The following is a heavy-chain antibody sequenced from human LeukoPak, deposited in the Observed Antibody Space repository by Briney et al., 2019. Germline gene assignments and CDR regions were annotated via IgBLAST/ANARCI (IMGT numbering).Heavy chain of an antibody. J-gene: IGHJ4*02. CDR1: GFTFSSYS. Sequence: PGGSLRLSCAASGFTFSSYSMNWVRQAPGKGLEWVSSISSSSSYIYYADSVKGRFTISRDNAKNSLYLQMNSLRAEDTAVYYCAWGYYGSGSYYNSPYYFXYWGQGTLVT. CDR3: AWGYYGSGSYYNSPYYFXY. V-gene: IGHV3-21*01. CDR2: ISSSSSYI. D-gene: IGHD3-10*01.